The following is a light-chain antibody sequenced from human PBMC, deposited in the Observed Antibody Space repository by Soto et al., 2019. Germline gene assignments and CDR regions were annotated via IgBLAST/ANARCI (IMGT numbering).Light chain of an antibody. Sequence: RSLGKEDRAPLSCKASQTVGSDYLAWYQQKPDQAPRLLIYDAFIRATGVPDRFSGSGSGTDFTLSICSLDPEAAPLYCCQHRHMLPIPFAQGTRLEI. CDR2: DAF. CDR1: QTVGSDY. CDR3: QHRHMLPIP. V-gene: IGKV3D-20*02. J-gene: IGKJ5*01.